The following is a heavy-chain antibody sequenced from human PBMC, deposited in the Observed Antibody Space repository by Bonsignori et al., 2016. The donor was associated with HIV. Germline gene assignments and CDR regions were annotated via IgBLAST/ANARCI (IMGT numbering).Heavy chain of an antibody. CDR2: INHSGST. V-gene: IGHV4-34*01. Sequence: SETLSLTCAVYGGSFSGYYWSWIRQPPGKGLEWIGEINHSGSTNYNPSLKSRVTISVDTSKNQFSLKPSSVTAADTAVYYCARGMVVTERGFDFQHWGQGTLVTVSS. J-gene: IGHJ1*01. D-gene: IGHD2-15*01. CDR3: ARGMVVTERGFDFQH. CDR1: GGSFSGYY.